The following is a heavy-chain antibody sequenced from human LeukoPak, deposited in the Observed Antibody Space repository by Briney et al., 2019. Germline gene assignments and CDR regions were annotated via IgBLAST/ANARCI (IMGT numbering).Heavy chain of an antibody. CDR1: GYSFTSYW. CDR3: ARLSGSGWYQGRSDY. CDR2: IYPGDSDT. Sequence: GESLKISCKGSGYSFTSYWIGWVRQMPGKGLEWMGTIYPGDSDTRYSPSFQGQVTISADKSISTAYLQWSSLKASDTAMYYCARLSGSGWYQGRSDYWGQGNLVTVSS. J-gene: IGHJ4*02. V-gene: IGHV5-51*01. D-gene: IGHD6-19*01.